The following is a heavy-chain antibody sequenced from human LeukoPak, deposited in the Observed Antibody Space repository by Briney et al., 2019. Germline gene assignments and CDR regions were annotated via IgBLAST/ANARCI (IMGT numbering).Heavy chain of an antibody. J-gene: IGHJ4*01. CDR1: GGSFSGYY. D-gene: IGHD1-26*01. CDR3: ARAHSRVVGVDY. Sequence: SETLSLTCAVYGGSFSGYYWSWIRQPPGKGLEWIGEINHSGSTNYNPSLKSRVTISVDTSKNQFSLKLSSVTAADTAVYYCARAHSRVVGVDYWGHGTLVTVSS. V-gene: IGHV4-34*01. CDR2: INHSGST.